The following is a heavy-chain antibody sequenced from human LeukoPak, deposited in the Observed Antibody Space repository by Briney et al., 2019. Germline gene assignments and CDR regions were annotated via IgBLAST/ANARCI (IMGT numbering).Heavy chain of an antibody. J-gene: IGHJ4*02. D-gene: IGHD3-22*01. V-gene: IGHV6-1*01. CDR1: GDSVSSNGAT. CDR2: TYYRSEWYY. CDR3: ARVRYYDSSGYYQDYYFDY. Sequence: SQTLSLTCAISGDSVSSNGATWNWIRQSPSRGLEWLGRTYYRSEWYYDYALSVKSRITINPDTSKNQFSLQLNSVTPEDTAVYYCARVRYYDSSGYYQDYYFDYWGQGTLVTVSS.